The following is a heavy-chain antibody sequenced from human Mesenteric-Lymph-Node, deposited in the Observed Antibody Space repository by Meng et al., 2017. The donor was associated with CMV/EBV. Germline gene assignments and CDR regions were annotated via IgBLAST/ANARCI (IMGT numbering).Heavy chain of an antibody. CDR1: GFTFSSYA. D-gene: IGHD2-2*01. Sequence: GESLKISCAASGFTFSSYAMHWVRQAPGKGLEWVAVISYDGSNKYYADSVKGRFTISRDNSKNTLYLQMNSLRAEDTAVYYCARSARLYQLLEKDYWGQGTLVTVSS. CDR3: ARSARLYQLLEKDY. V-gene: IGHV3-30*04. J-gene: IGHJ4*02. CDR2: ISYDGSNK.